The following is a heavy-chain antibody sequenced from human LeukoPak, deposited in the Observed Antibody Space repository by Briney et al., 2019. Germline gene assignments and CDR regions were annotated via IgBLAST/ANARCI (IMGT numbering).Heavy chain of an antibody. V-gene: IGHV1-18*01. Sequence: AAVKVSCKASGYTFIIYGISWVRPAPGQGLGWMGWISAYNGKTNYAQKLQGRVTMTTDASTRTADMELRSLRSKDTAVYYCARTLYDSSGNYARYFDLWGRGTLVTVSS. J-gene: IGHJ2*01. CDR3: ARTLYDSSGNYARYFDL. D-gene: IGHD3-22*01. CDR2: ISAYNGKT. CDR1: GYTFIIYG.